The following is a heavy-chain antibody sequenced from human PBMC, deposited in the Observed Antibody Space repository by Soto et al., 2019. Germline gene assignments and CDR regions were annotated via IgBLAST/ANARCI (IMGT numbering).Heavy chain of an antibody. CDR3: AKHFRYSSDNGGYPQLGGNGMDV. D-gene: IGHD3-22*01. CDR2: ISWNSDTI. CDR1: GFTFDDYA. V-gene: IGHV3-9*01. J-gene: IGHJ6*04. Sequence: EVRLVESGGGSVQPGTSLRLSCAASGFTFDDYAMHWVRRAPGKGLEWVSGISWNSDTIAYADSVKGRFTISRDNAKKSLYLQMNSLRAEDTALYYCAKHFRYSSDNGGYPQLGGNGMDVWGEGTTFTVSS.